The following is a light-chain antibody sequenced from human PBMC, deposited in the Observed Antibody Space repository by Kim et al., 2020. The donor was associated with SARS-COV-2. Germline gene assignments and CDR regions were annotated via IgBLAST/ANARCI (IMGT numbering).Light chain of an antibody. Sequence: DIQMTQSPSSLSASVGDRVTITCQASQDISNYVNWYQQKPGKAPKLLIYDASNLEIGVPSRFSGSGSGADFTFTISSLQPEDIATYYCQQYDNLPYTFGQGTKLEI. V-gene: IGKV1-33*01. CDR2: DAS. J-gene: IGKJ2*01. CDR1: QDISNY. CDR3: QQYDNLPYT.